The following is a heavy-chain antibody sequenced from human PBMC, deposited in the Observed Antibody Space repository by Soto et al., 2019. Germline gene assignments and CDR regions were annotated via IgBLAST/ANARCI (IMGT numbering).Heavy chain of an antibody. D-gene: IGHD1-26*01. CDR1: GFTFSSYA. CDR2: ISGSGGST. J-gene: IGHJ5*02. CDR3: AKGIAGATTSWFDP. V-gene: IGHV3-23*01. Sequence: PGGSLRLSCAASGFTFSSYAMSWVRQAPGKGLEWVSAISGSGGSTYYADSVKGRFTISGDNSKNTLYLQMNSLRAEDTVVYYCAKGIAGATTSWFDPWGQGTLVTVSS.